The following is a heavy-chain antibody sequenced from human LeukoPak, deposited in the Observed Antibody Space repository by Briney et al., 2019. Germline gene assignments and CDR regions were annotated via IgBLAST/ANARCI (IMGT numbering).Heavy chain of an antibody. J-gene: IGHJ4*02. V-gene: IGHV3-66*01. CDR3: AREGVSLIDY. CDR2: IHSDGDT. CDR1: GFIVSSKY. Sequence: GGSLRLSCAASGFIVSSKYMTWVRQAPGKGLEWVSVIHSDGDTYYADSGKGRFTISRDNPKNTLYLQMNSLRAEDTAVYYCAREGVSLIDYWGQGTLVTVSS.